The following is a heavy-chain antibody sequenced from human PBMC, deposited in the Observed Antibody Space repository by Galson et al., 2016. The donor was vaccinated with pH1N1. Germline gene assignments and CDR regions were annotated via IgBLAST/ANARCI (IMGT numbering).Heavy chain of an antibody. CDR3: AGAGFGTYKFDS. V-gene: IGHV1-69*13. J-gene: IGHJ4*02. D-gene: IGHD5-24*01. CDR1: RDTFSSYV. CDR2: IIPIFGIL. Sequence: SVKVSCKASRDTFSSYVFNWVRQAPGHGLEWMGGIIPIFGILNYAQHFQGRVTITADEFTSTAYMELSSLTSEDTAVYYCAGAGFGTYKFDSWGQGTLVTVSS.